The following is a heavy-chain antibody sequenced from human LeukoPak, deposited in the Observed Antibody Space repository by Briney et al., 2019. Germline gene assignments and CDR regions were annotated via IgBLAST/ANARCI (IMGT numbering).Heavy chain of an antibody. CDR2: IIPIFGTA. V-gene: IGHV1-69*13. D-gene: IGHD6-19*01. Sequence: SVKVSCKASGGTFSSYAISRVRQAPGQGLEWMGGIIPIFGTANYAQKFQGRVTITADESTSTAYMELSSLRSEDTAVYYCARDYGYSSGHFDYWGQGTLVTVSS. J-gene: IGHJ4*02. CDR1: GGTFSSYA. CDR3: ARDYGYSSGHFDY.